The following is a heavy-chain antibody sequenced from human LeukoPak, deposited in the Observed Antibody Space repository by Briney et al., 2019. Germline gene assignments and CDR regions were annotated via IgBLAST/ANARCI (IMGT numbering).Heavy chain of an antibody. V-gene: IGHV4-59*01. CDR2: IYYSGST. Sequence: SETLSLTCTVSGGSISSYYWSWIRQPPGKGLEWIGYIYYSGSTNYNPSLKSRVTISVDTSKNQFSLKLSSVTAADTAVYYCARGYYDYVWGSYRPRSPYNWFDPWGQGTLVTVSS. CDR3: ARGYYDYVWGSYRPRSPYNWFDP. J-gene: IGHJ5*02. D-gene: IGHD3-16*02. CDR1: GGSISSYY.